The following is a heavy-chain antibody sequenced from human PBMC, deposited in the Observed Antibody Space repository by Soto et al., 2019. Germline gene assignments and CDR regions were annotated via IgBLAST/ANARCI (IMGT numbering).Heavy chain of an antibody. CDR3: ARVKGYCSGGSCYERYDY. CDR2: IYYSGST. V-gene: IGHV4-30-4*01. CDR1: GGSISSGDYY. J-gene: IGHJ4*02. Sequence: QVQLQESGPGLVKPSQTLSLTCTVSGGSISSGDYYWSWIRQPPGKGLEWIGYIYYSGSTYYNPSLTSRVTISVDTSKNQFSLKLSSVTAADTAVYYCARVKGYCSGGSCYERYDYWGQGTLVTVSS. D-gene: IGHD2-15*01.